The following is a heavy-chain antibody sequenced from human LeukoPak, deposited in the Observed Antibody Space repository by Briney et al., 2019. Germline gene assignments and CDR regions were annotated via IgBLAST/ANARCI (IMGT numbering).Heavy chain of an antibody. CDR1: GFTFRSHA. D-gene: IGHD1-26*01. J-gene: IGHJ4*02. CDR2: ISGSGGST. V-gene: IGHV3-23*01. Sequence: GGSLRLSCVGSGFTFRSHAMSWVRQAPGKGLEWVSAISGSGGSTYYADSVKGRFTISRDNSKNTLYLQMNSLRAEDTAVYYCAKGWDSGSYPFFDYWGQGTLVTVSS. CDR3: AKGWDSGSYPFFDY.